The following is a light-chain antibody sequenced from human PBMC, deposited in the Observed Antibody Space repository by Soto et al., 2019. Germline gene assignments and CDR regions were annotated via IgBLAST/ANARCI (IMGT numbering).Light chain of an antibody. Sequence: QSALSQPASVSGSPGQSITISCAGTSSDVGGYNYVSWYQQHPGKAPKLMISEVSNRPSGVSNRFSGSKSGNTASLTISGLQAEDEADYYCALWDDSLNGLVFGTGTKLTVL. CDR2: EVS. V-gene: IGLV2-14*01. J-gene: IGLJ1*01. CDR1: SSDVGGYNY. CDR3: ALWDDSLNGLV.